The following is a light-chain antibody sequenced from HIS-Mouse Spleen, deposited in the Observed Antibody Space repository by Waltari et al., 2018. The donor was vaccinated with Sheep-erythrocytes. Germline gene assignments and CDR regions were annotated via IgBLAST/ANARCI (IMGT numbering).Light chain of an antibody. J-gene: IGLJ3*02. Sequence: QSALTQPASASGSPGQSSTISCTGTSSDAGSYNLVTWYQQHPGKAPKFMIHEGNKRPSGVANRFSGSQSGNSASLTISGLQAEDGADYYCCSYAGSSTPWVFGGGTKLTVL. CDR3: CSYAGSSTPWV. CDR1: SSDAGSYNL. V-gene: IGLV2-23*01. CDR2: EGN.